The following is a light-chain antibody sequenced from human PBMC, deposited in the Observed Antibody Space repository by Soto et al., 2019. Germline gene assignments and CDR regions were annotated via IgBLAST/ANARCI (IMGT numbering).Light chain of an antibody. CDR3: QQYNSG. J-gene: IGKJ3*01. Sequence: DIQMTQSPSTLSASVGDRVTITCRASQSIFRWMAWYQQKPGKAPKLLIYKASSLQSGVPSRFSGSGSGTEFTLTISSLQPDDFATYYCQQYNSGFGPGTKVDIK. CDR2: KAS. V-gene: IGKV1-5*03. CDR1: QSIFRW.